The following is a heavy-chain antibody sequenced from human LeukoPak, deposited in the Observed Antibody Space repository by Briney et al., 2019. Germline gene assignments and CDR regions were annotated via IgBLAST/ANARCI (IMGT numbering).Heavy chain of an antibody. Sequence: GGSLRLSCAASGFTFSSYAMSWVRQAPGRGLEWVSIISGSGGSTYYADSVKGRFTISRDNSKNTLYLQMNSLRAGDTAVYFCAKDLSPGHYWGQGILVTVSS. CDR2: ISGSGGST. CDR1: GFTFSSYA. CDR3: AKDLSPGHY. J-gene: IGHJ4*02. D-gene: IGHD2/OR15-2a*01. V-gene: IGHV3-23*01.